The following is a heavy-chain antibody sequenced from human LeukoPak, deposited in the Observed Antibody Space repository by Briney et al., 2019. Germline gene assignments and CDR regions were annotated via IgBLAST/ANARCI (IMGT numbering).Heavy chain of an antibody. CDR1: GGSITRYY. V-gene: IGHV4-59*08. Sequence: SETLSLTCTVSGGSITRYYWSWIRQPPGKGLEWIGYVYYSGTTNYNPSLKSRVTISVDTSKNQFSLRLSSVTAADTAVYYCARHYGDYVYFDYWGQGTLVTVSS. D-gene: IGHD4-17*01. CDR3: ARHYGDYVYFDY. J-gene: IGHJ4*02. CDR2: VYYSGTT.